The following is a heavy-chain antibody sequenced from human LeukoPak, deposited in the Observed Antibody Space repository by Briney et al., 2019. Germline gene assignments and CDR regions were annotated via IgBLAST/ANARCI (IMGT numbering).Heavy chain of an antibody. CDR2: IRYDGSNK. J-gene: IGHJ4*02. D-gene: IGHD2-15*01. CDR1: GFTFSSYG. Sequence: QPGGSLRLSCAASGFTFSSYGMHWVRQAPGKGLEWVAFIRYDGSNKYYADSVKGRFTISRDNSKNTLYLQMNSLRAEDTAVYYCARDRRYCSGGSCSAFDYWGQGTLVTVSS. V-gene: IGHV3-30*02. CDR3: ARDRRYCSGGSCSAFDY.